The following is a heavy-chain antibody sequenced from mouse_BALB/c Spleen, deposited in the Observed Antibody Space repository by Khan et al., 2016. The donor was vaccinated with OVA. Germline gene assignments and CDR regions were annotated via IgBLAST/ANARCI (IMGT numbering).Heavy chain of an antibody. CDR2: LNYSGSA. Sequence: EVQLQESGPGLVKPSQSLSLTCTVTGYSITSDYAWNWIRQFPGNKLEWMGYLNYSGSANYNPSLTSRISITRDTSKNQFFLQLKSVTTEDTATYYCARDGSRYNYAMDHWGQGTSVTVSS. CDR1: GYSITSDYA. J-gene: IGHJ4*01. CDR3: ARDGSRYNYAMDH. D-gene: IGHD2-3*01. V-gene: IGHV3-2*02.